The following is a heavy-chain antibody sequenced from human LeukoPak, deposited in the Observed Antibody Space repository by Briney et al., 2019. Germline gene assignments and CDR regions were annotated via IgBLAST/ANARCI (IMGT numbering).Heavy chain of an antibody. CDR3: SRGEAGLFDY. J-gene: IGHJ4*02. CDR2: IKPDGSEK. D-gene: IGHD6-19*01. Sequence: GGSLRLSCAASGFIFSSYWMNWVRQAPGKGLEWVAGIKPDGSEKYYVDSVKGRFTISRDNAKNSLYLQMNSLRAEDTAVYYCSRGEAGLFDYWGQGTLVTVSS. V-gene: IGHV3-7*05. CDR1: GFIFSSYW.